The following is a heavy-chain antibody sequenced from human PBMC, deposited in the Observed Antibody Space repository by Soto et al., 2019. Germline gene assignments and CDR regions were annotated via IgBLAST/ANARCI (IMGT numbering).Heavy chain of an antibody. CDR1: GFTFSDYY. CDR2: ISSSGSTI. D-gene: IGHD2-15*01. CDR3: ARDGYCSGGSCYSVPVFDY. V-gene: IGHV3-11*04. Sequence: PGGSLRLSCAASGFTFSDYYMSWIRQAPGKGLEWVSYISSSGSTIYYADSVKGRFTISRDNSKNTLYLQMNSLRAEDTAVYYCARDGYCSGGSCYSVPVFDYWGQGTLVTVSS. J-gene: IGHJ4*02.